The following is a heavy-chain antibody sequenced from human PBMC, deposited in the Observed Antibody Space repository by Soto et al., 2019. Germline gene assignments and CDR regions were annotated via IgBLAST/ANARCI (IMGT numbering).Heavy chain of an antibody. D-gene: IGHD5-12*01. J-gene: IGHJ6*02. Sequence: SSVKVSCQASGGTFSRYAIRSVRLAPGRGQAWMAAIIPIVGTANYAQKFQGRVTITADKSTSTPYMELSSLRSEDTAVYYCASRLKGATIRSGYYPRMDVGGQGSTLTASS. V-gene: IGHV1-69*06. CDR1: GGTFSRYA. CDR2: IIPIVGTA. CDR3: ASRLKGATIRSGYYPRMDV.